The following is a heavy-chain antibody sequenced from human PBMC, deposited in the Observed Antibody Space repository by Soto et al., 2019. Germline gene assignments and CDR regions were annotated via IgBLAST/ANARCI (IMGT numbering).Heavy chain of an antibody. V-gene: IGHV3-30-3*01. CDR3: AGAYYHDKSDFDY. CDR2: ISYDGSKK. J-gene: IGHJ4*02. Sequence: GGSLRLSCAASGFTFTNYAMHWVRQAPGKGLEWVAVISYDGSKKYYADSVKGRFTISRDNSKSTLYLQMNSLRAEDTAVFYCAGAYYHDKSDFDYWGQGTQVTVSS. CDR1: GFTFTNYA. D-gene: IGHD3-22*01.